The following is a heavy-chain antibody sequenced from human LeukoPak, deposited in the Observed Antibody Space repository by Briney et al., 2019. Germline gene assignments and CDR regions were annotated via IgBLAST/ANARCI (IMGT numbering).Heavy chain of an antibody. D-gene: IGHD6-19*01. J-gene: IGHJ4*02. CDR1: GGSFSGYY. Sequence: SETLSLTCAVYGGSFSGYYWSWIRQPPGKGLEWIGEINHSGSTNYNPSLKRRVTISVDTSKNQFSLKLSSVTAADTAVYYCARANSSGFDYWGQGTLVTVSS. CDR2: INHSGST. V-gene: IGHV4-34*01. CDR3: ARANSSGFDY.